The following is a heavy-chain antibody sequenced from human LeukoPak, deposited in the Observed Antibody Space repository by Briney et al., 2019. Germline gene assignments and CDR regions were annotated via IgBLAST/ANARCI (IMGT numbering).Heavy chain of an antibody. CDR1: GGTFSSYA. CDR2: IIPIFGTA. Sequence: GSSVKVSCKASGGTFSSYAISWVRQAPGQGLEWMGGIIPIFGTANYAQKFQGRVTMTEDTSTDAAYMELSSLRSEDTAVYYCATRHYGYFDYWGQGTLVTVSS. CDR3: ATRHYGYFDY. D-gene: IGHD3-16*01. V-gene: IGHV1-69*06. J-gene: IGHJ4*02.